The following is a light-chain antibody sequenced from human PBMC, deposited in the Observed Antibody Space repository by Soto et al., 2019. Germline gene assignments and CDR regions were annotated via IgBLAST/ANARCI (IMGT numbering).Light chain of an antibody. CDR3: QQYGGVPYT. CDR2: GAS. J-gene: IGKJ2*01. Sequence: EIVLTQSPGTLSLSPGQRATLSCRASESISRDYLAWYQQRLGQAPRLLIYGASSGATGIPDRFSGSGSVTDFTLTTSRLEPEDFAIYYCQQYGGVPYTFGQGTKLEIK. V-gene: IGKV3-20*01. CDR1: ESISRDY.